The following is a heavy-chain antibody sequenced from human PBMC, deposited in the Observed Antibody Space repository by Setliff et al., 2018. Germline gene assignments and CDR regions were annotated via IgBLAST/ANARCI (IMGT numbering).Heavy chain of an antibody. CDR2: ISNSGGST. CDR1: GFTFYSYA. D-gene: IGHD2-21*02. Sequence: PGGSLRLSCAASGFTFYSYAMSWVRQAPGKGLEWVSRISNSGGSTNYVDSVKGRFTISRDNSKNTLYLQLNSLRAEDTAVYYCARCTGGDCYLDAFDNWGQGTLVTVSS. J-gene: IGHJ3*02. V-gene: IGHV3-23*01. CDR3: ARCTGGDCYLDAFDN.